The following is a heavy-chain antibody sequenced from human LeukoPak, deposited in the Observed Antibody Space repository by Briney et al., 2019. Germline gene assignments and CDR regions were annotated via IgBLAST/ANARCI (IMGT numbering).Heavy chain of an antibody. CDR2: IWYDGSNK. D-gene: IGHD4/OR15-4a*01. CDR1: GFTFFTYG. J-gene: IGHJ4*02. CDR3: AREEGGVLVY. V-gene: IGHV3-33*01. Sequence: GRSLRLSCAASGFTFFTYGMHWVRQAPGKGLEWVAVIWYDGSNKHYADSVKGRFTISRDNSKSTLFLEMNSLRAEDTAVYYCAREEGGVLVYWGQGTLVTVSS.